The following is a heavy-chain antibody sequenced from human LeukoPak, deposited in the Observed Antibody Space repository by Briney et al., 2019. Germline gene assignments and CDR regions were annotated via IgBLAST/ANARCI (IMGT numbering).Heavy chain of an antibody. J-gene: IGHJ4*02. V-gene: IGHV3-73*01. CDR2: IRSKANSYAT. CDR1: GFTFSGSA. CDR3: TRRDVDFDY. Sequence: RGSLRLSCAASGFTFSGSAMHWVRQASGKGLEWVGRIRSKANSYATAYAASVKGRFTISRDDSKNTAYLQMNSLKTEDTAVYYCTRRDVDFDYWGQGTLVTVSS. D-gene: IGHD2-21*01.